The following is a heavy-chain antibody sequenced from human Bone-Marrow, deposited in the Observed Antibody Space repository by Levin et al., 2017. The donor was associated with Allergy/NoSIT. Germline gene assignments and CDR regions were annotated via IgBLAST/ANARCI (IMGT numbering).Heavy chain of an antibody. CDR1: GFTFTSSA. CDR2: IVVGSGNT. J-gene: IGHJ6*02. CDR3: AADPPHTIFGPQGV. Sequence: WASVKVSCKASGFTFTSSAMQWVRQARGQRLEWIGWIVVGSGNTNYAQKFQERVTITRDMSTSTAYMELSSLRSEDTAVYYCAADPPHTIFGPQGVWGQGTTVTVSS. D-gene: IGHD3-3*01. V-gene: IGHV1-58*02.